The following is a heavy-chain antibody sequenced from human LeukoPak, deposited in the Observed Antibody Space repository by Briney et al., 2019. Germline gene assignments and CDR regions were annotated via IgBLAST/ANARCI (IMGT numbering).Heavy chain of an antibody. V-gene: IGHV4-59*01. CDR3: ARSDGDYIQYFDN. CDR2: IYYSRST. Sequence: SETLALTCSVSGGSISSYYWSWLRQPPVKGLDWIGYIYYSRSTNYNPSLKSRVTIPVETSKNQFFLKLSSVTAAHTAVYYCARSDGDYIQYFDNRGQGTLVTVAS. D-gene: IGHD4-17*01. CDR1: GGSISSYY. J-gene: IGHJ4*02.